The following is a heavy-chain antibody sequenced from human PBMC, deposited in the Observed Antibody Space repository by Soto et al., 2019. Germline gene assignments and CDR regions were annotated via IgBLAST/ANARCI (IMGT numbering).Heavy chain of an antibody. CDR3: ARKVSGSTLLPDLWYFDL. CDR2: ISGGGDAT. CDR1: GFTFSGYA. V-gene: IGHV3-23*01. Sequence: EVQLLDSGGGLVQPGGSLRLSCAASGFTFSGYALTWVRQAPGKGLEWVSAISGGGDATFYADSVKGRFTISKDNSMHTLYLQMNTLIAEDTAVYDCARKVSGSTLLPDLWYFDLWGRGTLVTVSS. D-gene: IGHD3-10*01. J-gene: IGHJ2*01.